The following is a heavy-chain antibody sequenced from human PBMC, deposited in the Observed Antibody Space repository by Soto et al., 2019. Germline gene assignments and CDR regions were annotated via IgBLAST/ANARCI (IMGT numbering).Heavy chain of an antibody. Sequence: EVQLLESGGGLVQPGGSLRLSCAASGFTFSNYAVTWFRQAPGKGLEWVSTISGSGGSTYYADSVKGRFTISRDNSKTTLYLQMNSLRAEDTAVYYCAKDQGSSWYEIDYWGQGTLVTVSS. D-gene: IGHD6-13*01. CDR1: GFTFSNYA. J-gene: IGHJ4*02. CDR3: AKDQGSSWYEIDY. CDR2: ISGSGGST. V-gene: IGHV3-23*01.